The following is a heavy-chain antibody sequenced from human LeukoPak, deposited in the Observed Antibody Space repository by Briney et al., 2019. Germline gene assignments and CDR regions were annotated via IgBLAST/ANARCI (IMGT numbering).Heavy chain of an antibody. V-gene: IGHV3-23*01. CDR1: GFTFSSYA. D-gene: IGHD3-22*01. CDR3: AKSYYYDSSGYFRY. CDR2: ISGSGGST. J-gene: IGHJ4*02. Sequence: GSLRLSCAASGFTFSSYAMSWVRQAPGKGLECISAISGSGGSTYYADSVKGRFTISRDNSKNTLYLQMNSLRAEDTAVYYCAKSYYYDSSGYFRYWGQGALVTVSS.